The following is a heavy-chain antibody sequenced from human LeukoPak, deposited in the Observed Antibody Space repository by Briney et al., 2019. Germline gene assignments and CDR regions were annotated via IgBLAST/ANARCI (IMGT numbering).Heavy chain of an antibody. D-gene: IGHD1-26*01. CDR3: ARESIVGATYSHWFDP. CDR2: TYYRSKWYN. J-gene: IGHJ5*02. Sequence: SQTLSLTCAISGDSVSSNSAAWNWIRQSPSRGLEWLGRTYYRSKWYNDYAVSVKSRITIDPDTSKNQFSLQPNSVTPEDTAVYYCARESIVGATYSHWFDPWGQGTLVTVSS. CDR1: GDSVSSNSAA. V-gene: IGHV6-1*01.